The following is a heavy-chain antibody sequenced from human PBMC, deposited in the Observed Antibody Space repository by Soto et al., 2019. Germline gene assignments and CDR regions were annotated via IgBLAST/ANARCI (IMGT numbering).Heavy chain of an antibody. V-gene: IGHV3-9*01. J-gene: IGHJ6*02. CDR1: GFRFGDYA. Sequence: SLRLSCAASGFRFGDYAMHWVRQAPGKGLEWVSGISWNSGTIAYADSVKGRFTISRDNAKNSLYLQMNSLRPEDTALFYCAKDRMGGPSLFYGGTTPDDGMHVWGQGTTVTVSS. D-gene: IGHD4-17*01. CDR3: AKDRMGGPSLFYGGTTPDDGMHV. CDR2: ISWNSGTI.